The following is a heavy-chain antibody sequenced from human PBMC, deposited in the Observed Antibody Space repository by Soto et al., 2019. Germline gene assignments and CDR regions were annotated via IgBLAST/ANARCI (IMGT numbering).Heavy chain of an antibody. CDR1: GFTFSSYA. CDR2: ISYDGSNK. V-gene: IGHV3-30-3*01. D-gene: IGHD6-19*01. Sequence: QVQLVESGGGVVQPGRSLRLSCAASGFTFSSYAMHWVRQAPGKGLEWVAVISYDGSNKYYADSVKGRFTISRDNSKNTLYLQMNSLRAEDTAVYYCAREVRLAVATPFDSWGQGTLVTVSS. CDR3: AREVRLAVATPFDS. J-gene: IGHJ4*02.